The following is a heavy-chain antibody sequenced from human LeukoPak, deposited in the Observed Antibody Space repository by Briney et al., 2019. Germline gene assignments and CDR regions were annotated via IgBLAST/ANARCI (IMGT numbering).Heavy chain of an antibody. V-gene: IGHV1-69*05. CDR1: GGTFSSYA. J-gene: IGHJ4*02. D-gene: IGHD1-26*01. CDR3: ARDMGATTSSFFDY. Sequence: ASVKVSCKASGGTFSSYAISWVRQAPGQGLEWMGGIIPIFGTANYAQKLQGRVTMTTDTSTSTAYMELRSLRSDDTAVYYCARDMGATTSSFFDYWGQGTLVTVSS. CDR2: IIPIFGTA.